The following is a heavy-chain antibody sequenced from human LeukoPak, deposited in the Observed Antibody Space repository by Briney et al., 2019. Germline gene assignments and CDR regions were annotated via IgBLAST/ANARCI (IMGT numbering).Heavy chain of an antibody. CDR2: IIPIFGTA. V-gene: IGHV1-69*05. CDR1: GGTFITYA. J-gene: IGHJ4*02. Sequence: SVKVSCKASGGTFITYAISWVRQAPGQGLEWMGRIIPIFGTANYAQKFQVRVTITTDESTSTAYMELSSLRSEDTAVYYCARDLNGDYFDYWGQGTLVTVSS. CDR3: ARDLNGDYFDY. D-gene: IGHD4-17*01.